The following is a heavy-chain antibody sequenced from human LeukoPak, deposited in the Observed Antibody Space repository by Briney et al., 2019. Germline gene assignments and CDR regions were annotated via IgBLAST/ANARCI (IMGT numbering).Heavy chain of an antibody. Sequence: ASVKVSCKASGYTFTGYYMHWVRQATGQGLEWMGWMNPNSGNTGYAQKFQGRVTMTRNTSISTAYMELSSLRSEDTAVYYCARGAVLPEAYYYYGMDVWGQGTTVTVSS. CDR1: GYTFTGYY. V-gene: IGHV1-8*02. J-gene: IGHJ6*02. CDR2: MNPNSGNT. CDR3: ARGAVLPEAYYYYGMDV. D-gene: IGHD1-14*01.